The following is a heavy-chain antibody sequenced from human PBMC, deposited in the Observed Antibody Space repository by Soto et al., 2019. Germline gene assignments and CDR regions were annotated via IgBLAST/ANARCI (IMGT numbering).Heavy chain of an antibody. CDR2: IGNIGAAI. CDR1: GFTIVGYY. CDR3: ATGHSYTWVR. J-gene: IGHJ4*02. V-gene: IGHV3-11*01. D-gene: IGHD3-10*01. Sequence: PGGSLRLSCEASGFTIVGYYMSWIRQSPGKGLEWISHIGNIGAAIYYADSVKGRFTVSRDNAKNFLYLQMNGLRPEDTAVYYCATGHSYTWVRWGQGTLVTVSS.